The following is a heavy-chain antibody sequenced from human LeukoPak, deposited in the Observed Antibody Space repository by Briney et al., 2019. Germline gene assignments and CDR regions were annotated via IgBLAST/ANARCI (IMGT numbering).Heavy chain of an antibody. D-gene: IGHD1-14*01. CDR1: GFTFSDYY. V-gene: IGHV3-11*04. Sequence: PGGSLRLSCVASGFTFSDYYMSWIRQAPGKGLEWVSYISYSGSTIYFADSVKGRFTISRDNAQNSLYLQMNSLRAEDTAVYYCARDLPPHRTGNWFDPWGQGTLVTVSS. CDR3: ARDLPPHRTGNWFDP. CDR2: ISYSGSTI. J-gene: IGHJ5*02.